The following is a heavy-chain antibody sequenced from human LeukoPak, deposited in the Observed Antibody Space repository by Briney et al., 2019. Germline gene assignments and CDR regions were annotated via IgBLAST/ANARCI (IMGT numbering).Heavy chain of an antibody. D-gene: IGHD1-26*01. V-gene: IGHV4-39*07. J-gene: IGHJ6*02. CDR3: ASPYSGSFGGSYYYGVDV. CDR2: IYYTGNT. CDR1: GASITSSTYY. Sequence: PSETLSLTGPVSGASITSSTYYGGWIRQPPGRGRGGMGIIYYTGNTHYNPPLKSRVTISVDTSKNQFSLNLSSVTAADTAVYYCASPYSGSFGGSYYYGVDVWGQGTTVTVSS.